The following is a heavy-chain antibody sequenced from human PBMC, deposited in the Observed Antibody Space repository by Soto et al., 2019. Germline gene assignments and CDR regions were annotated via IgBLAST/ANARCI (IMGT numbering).Heavy chain of an antibody. J-gene: IGHJ4*02. CDR1: GYSFADYY. D-gene: IGHD1-26*01. V-gene: IGHV1-2*02. Sequence: ASVKVSCKASGYSFADYYVHWVRQTPGQGLEWLGWINPKSGATDYAQSFQGRVTMTRDSSISTTYLELSRLTSDDTALYYCARILYSGSYYGFDYWGQGTLVTVSS. CDR3: ARILYSGSYYGFDY. CDR2: INPKSGAT.